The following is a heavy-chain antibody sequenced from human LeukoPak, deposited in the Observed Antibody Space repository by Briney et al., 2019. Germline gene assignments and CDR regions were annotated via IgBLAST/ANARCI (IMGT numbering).Heavy chain of an antibody. V-gene: IGHV3-23*01. J-gene: IGHJ4*02. CDR1: RFTFTSYA. CDR3: ARDRDYYGSGSYYVFDY. D-gene: IGHD3-10*01. CDR2: ISDSGGST. Sequence: GGSLRLSCAASRFTFTSYAMSWVRQAPGKGLEWVSAISDSGGSTYYADSVKGRFTISRDSSKNTLYLQMNSLRAGDTAVYYCARDRDYYGSGSYYVFDYWGQGTLVTVSS.